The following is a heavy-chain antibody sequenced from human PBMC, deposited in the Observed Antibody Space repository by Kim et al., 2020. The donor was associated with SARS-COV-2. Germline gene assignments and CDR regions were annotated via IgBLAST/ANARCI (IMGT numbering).Heavy chain of an antibody. D-gene: IGHD3-3*01. V-gene: IGHV3-23*01. J-gene: IGHJ4*02. CDR3: AKDNPFGVAGV. Sequence: TYYADSVKGRFTISRDNSKNTLYLQMNSLRAEYTAVYYCAKDNPFGVAGVWGQGTLVTVSS. CDR2: T.